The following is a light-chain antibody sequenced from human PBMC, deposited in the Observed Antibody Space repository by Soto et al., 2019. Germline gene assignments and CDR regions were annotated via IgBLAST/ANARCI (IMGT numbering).Light chain of an antibody. J-gene: IGKJ1*01. CDR2: NAS. CDR1: QSISIW. V-gene: IGKV1-5*01. CDR3: QQYNGYSPWT. Sequence: DIQMTQSPSTLSASVGDRVTITFRASQSISIWLAWYQQKPGKAPKVLIWNASTLQRGVPSRFSGSGSGTEFTFTISSLQSDDFATYYCQQYNGYSPWTFGQGTKV.